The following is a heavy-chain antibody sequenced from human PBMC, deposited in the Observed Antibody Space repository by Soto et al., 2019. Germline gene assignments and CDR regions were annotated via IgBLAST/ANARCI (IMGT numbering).Heavy chain of an antibody. Sequence: PGGSLRLSCAASGFTFSSYAMSWVRQAPGNGLEWVSAISGSGGGTYYADSVKGRFTISRDNSKNTLYLQMNSLRAEDTAVYYCAKEYYDFWSGYPSPVYFDYWGQGTLVTVSS. CDR2: ISGSGGGT. D-gene: IGHD3-3*01. CDR1: GFTFSSYA. J-gene: IGHJ4*02. V-gene: IGHV3-23*01. CDR3: AKEYYDFWSGYPSPVYFDY.